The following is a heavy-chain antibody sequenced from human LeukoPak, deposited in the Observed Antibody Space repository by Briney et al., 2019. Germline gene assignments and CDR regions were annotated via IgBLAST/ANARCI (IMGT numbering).Heavy chain of an antibody. CDR1: GYTFSAYY. V-gene: IGHV1-2*02. D-gene: IGHD5-12*01. Sequence: GGSVKVSCKTSGYTFSAYYIHWVRQAPGQGLEWVGWLRRDTGATNFAQNFLGRVTMTGDTSISTAYMELSRLRADDTAVYYCARVDTVGTVNPFYWGQGTLVTVSS. CDR2: LRRDTGAT. J-gene: IGHJ4*02. CDR3: ARVDTVGTVNPFY.